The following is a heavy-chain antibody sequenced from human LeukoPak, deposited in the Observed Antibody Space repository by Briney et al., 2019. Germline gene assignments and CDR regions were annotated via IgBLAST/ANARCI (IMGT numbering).Heavy chain of an antibody. Sequence: SETLSLTCTVSGGSISNNGYYWGWIRQPPGKGLEWIGSIYYSGSTYYNPSLKSRVTISVDTSKNQFSLKLSSVTAADTAVYYCARAYSSSWYFNWFDPWGQGTLVTVSS. D-gene: IGHD6-13*01. CDR1: GGSISNNGYY. CDR2: IYYSGST. CDR3: ARAYSSSWYFNWFDP. J-gene: IGHJ5*02. V-gene: IGHV4-39*07.